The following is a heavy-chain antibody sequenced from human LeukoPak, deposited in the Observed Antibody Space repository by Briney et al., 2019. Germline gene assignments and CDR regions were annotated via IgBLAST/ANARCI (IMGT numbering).Heavy chain of an antibody. CDR2: TYYRSKWYN. V-gene: IGHV6-1*01. Sequence: LSQTLSLTCAISGDSVSSNSAAWNWIRQSPSRGLEWLGRTYYRSKWYNDYAVSVKNRITLTPDTSKNRFSLQLNSVSPEDTALYFCARSTPVGYGSQNAFELWGQGTMVTVSS. D-gene: IGHD5-18*01. CDR1: GDSVSSNSAA. CDR3: ARSTPVGYGSQNAFEL. J-gene: IGHJ3*01.